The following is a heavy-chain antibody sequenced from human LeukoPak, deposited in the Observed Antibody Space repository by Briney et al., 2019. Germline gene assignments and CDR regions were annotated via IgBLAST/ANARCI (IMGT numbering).Heavy chain of an antibody. CDR2: INPSGGST. J-gene: IGHJ5*02. V-gene: IGHV1-46*01. CDR3: ARAAPPVYSSSWSKNWFDP. Sequence: ASVKVSCKASGYTFTSYYMHWVRQAPGQGLEWMGIINPSGGSTSYAQKFQGRVTMTRDMSTSTVYMELSSLRSEDTAVYYCARAAPPVYSSSWSKNWFDPWGQGTLVTVSS. D-gene: IGHD6-13*01. CDR1: GYTFTSYY.